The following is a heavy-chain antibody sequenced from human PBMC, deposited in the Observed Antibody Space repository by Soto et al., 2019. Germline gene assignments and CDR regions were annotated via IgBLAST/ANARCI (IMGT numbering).Heavy chain of an antibody. D-gene: IGHD5-12*01. CDR3: AREEGGGYDHRWFDP. V-gene: IGHV4-31*03. J-gene: IGHJ5*02. CDR2: IFYSGST. Sequence: QVQLQESGPGLVKPSQTLSLTCTVSGGSISSGGLYWSWIRQHPGKGLEWIGYIFYSGSTYYNPSLKSRVSXSLXXSXHQFSLKLSSVTAADTAVYYCAREEGGGYDHRWFDPWGQGTLVTVSS. CDR1: GGSISSGGLY.